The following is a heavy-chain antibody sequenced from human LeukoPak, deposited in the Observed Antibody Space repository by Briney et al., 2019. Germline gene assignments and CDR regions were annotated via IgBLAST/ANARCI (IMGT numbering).Heavy chain of an antibody. CDR3: ARLYSFDWLPHGALDI. CDR1: GDSISRSYY. CDR2: IYIGGNT. Sequence: SETLSLTCTVSGDSISRSYYWNWIRQPAGKGLEWIARIYIGGNTNYNPSLKSRVTISLDTSKNHFSLKLSSVTAADTSVYYCARLYSFDWLPHGALDIWGQGTVVTVSS. J-gene: IGHJ3*02. V-gene: IGHV4-61*02. D-gene: IGHD3-9*01.